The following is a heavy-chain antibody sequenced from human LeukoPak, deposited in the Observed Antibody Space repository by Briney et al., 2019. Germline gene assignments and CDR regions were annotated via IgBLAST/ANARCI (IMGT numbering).Heavy chain of an antibody. CDR2: ISGSGGST. J-gene: IGHJ4*02. CDR1: GFTFSSYA. Sequence: GGSLRLSCAASGFTFSSYAMSWVRQAPGKGLEWVSAISGSGGSTYYADSVKGRFTISRGNSKNALYLQMNSLRAEDTAVYYCAKASSWARGYEGYWGQGTLVTVSS. CDR3: AKASSWARGYEGY. D-gene: IGHD5-12*01. V-gene: IGHV3-23*01.